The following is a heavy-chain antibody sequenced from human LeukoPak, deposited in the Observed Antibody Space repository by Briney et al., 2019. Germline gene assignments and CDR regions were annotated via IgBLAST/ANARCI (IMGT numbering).Heavy chain of an antibody. CDR1: GYTFTRDN. CDR2: INPSGGST. J-gene: IGHJ3*02. D-gene: IGHD5-18*01. V-gene: IGHV1-46*01. Sequence: ASVTVSRKHSGYTFTRDNIHWLRQAPGQGLEWMGIINPSGGSTSYAQKFQGRVPMPRDTSTSTVYMELSSLRSEDTAVYYCARDGYSYGSDAFDIWGQGTMVTVSS. CDR3: ARDGYSYGSDAFDI.